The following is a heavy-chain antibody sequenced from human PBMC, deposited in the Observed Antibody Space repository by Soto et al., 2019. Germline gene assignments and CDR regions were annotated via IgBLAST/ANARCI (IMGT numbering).Heavy chain of an antibody. D-gene: IGHD2-2*01. Sequence: SETLSLTCSVSGGSISSYYWSWIRQSPGKGLEWIGHIYYSGSTNYNPSLKSRVTISVDTSKNQFSLKLSSVTAADTAVYFCARHLVPAASVTFDIWGQGTMVTVSS. CDR3: ARHLVPAASVTFDI. V-gene: IGHV4-59*08. CDR2: IYYSGST. J-gene: IGHJ3*02. CDR1: GGSISSYY.